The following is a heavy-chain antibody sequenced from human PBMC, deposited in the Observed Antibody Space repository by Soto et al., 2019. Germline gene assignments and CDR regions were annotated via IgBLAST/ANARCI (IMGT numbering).Heavy chain of an antibody. J-gene: IGHJ4*02. D-gene: IGHD2-8*01. Sequence: SETLSLTCTVSGTSISSYYWSWIRQPPGKGPEWIANIHYSGTTNYNPSLASRVTLSVDTSKNQFSLKMTSVTAADRAMYFCARYNSYAIDYWGRGTLVTVSS. V-gene: IGHV4-59*01. CDR3: ARYNSYAIDY. CDR2: IHYSGTT. CDR1: GTSISSYY.